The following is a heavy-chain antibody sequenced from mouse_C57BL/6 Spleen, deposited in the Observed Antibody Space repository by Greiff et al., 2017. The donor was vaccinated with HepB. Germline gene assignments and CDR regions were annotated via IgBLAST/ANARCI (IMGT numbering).Heavy chain of an antibody. CDR1: GYTFTNYW. D-gene: IGHD1-1*01. CDR2: IYPGGGYT. CDR3: AASPDYYDSSYSDAMDY. J-gene: IGHJ4*01. Sequence: QVQLQQSGAELVRPGTSVKMSCKASGYTFTNYWIGWAKQRPGHGLEWIGDIYPGGGYTNYTEKFKGKATLTADKSSSTAYMQFSSLTSEDSAIYYCAASPDYYDSSYSDAMDYWGQGTSVTVSS. V-gene: IGHV1-63*01.